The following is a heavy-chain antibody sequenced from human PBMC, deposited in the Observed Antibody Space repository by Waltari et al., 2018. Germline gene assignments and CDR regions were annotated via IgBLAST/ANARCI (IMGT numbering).Heavy chain of an antibody. J-gene: IGHJ5*02. V-gene: IGHV4-59*01. CDR2: IYYSGST. Sequence: QVQLQESGPGLVKPSETLSLTCTVSGGSISSYYWSWIRQPPGKGLEWIGYIYYSGSTNYNPARKSRGTISVDTSKNQFFLKLSSVTAADTAVYYCARSGGYGAPFDPWGQGTLVTVSS. D-gene: IGHD3-10*01. CDR3: ARSGGYGAPFDP. CDR1: GGSISSYY.